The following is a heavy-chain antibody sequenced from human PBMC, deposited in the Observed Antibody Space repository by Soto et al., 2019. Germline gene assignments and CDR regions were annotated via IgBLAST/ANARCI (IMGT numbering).Heavy chain of an antibody. CDR1: GVTFSSYA. CDR2: ISGSGGST. D-gene: IGHD4-17*01. Sequence: PXGSLSLSCAASGVTFSSYAMSWVRQAPGNGLEWVSAISGSGGSTYYADSVKGRFTISRDNSKNTLYLQMNSLRAEDTAVYYCAKARLTTVDGWSFDPWGRGSLVTVSS. V-gene: IGHV3-23*01. J-gene: IGHJ2*01. CDR3: AKARLTTVDGWSFDP.